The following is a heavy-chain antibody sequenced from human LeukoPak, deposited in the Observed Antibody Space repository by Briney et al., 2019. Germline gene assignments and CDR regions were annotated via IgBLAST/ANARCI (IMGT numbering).Heavy chain of an antibody. CDR2: IYTSGST. V-gene: IGHV4-4*07. CDR3: ARHRRSAPFNQNSISKGYFDY. CDR1: GGSISSYY. Sequence: PSETLSLTCTVSGGSISSYYWSWIRQPAGKGLEWIGRIYTSGSTNYNPSLKSRVTVSVDTSKNQFSLKLSSVTAADTAVYYCARHRRSAPFNQNSISKGYFDYWGQGTLVTVSS. D-gene: IGHD2/OR15-2a*01. J-gene: IGHJ4*02.